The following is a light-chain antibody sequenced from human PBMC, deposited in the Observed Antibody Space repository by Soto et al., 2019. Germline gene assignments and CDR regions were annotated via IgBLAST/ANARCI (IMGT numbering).Light chain of an antibody. CDR3: QQYVSSVT. CDR1: QSVDSSF. V-gene: IGKV3-20*01. CDR2: GAS. J-gene: IGKJ1*01. Sequence: EIVLTQSPGSLSLSPGERATLSCRASQSVDSSFFAWYQQKPGQAPRLLIYGASNRATGIPDRFSGSGSGTNFTLTISRLEPEDFAVDYCQQYVSSVTFGQGTKVEIE.